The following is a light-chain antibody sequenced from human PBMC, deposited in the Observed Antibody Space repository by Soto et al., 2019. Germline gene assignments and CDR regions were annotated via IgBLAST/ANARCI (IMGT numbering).Light chain of an antibody. CDR3: GTCDSSLSVVV. J-gene: IGLJ2*01. V-gene: IGLV1-51*01. Sequence: QSVLTQPPSVSAAPGQKVTISCSGSSSNIGNNYVSWYQQLPGTAPKVLIYDNNKRPSGIPDRFSGSKSGTSATLGITGLQTGDEADYYCGTCDSSLSVVVFGGGTKLTVL. CDR2: DNN. CDR1: SSNIGNNY.